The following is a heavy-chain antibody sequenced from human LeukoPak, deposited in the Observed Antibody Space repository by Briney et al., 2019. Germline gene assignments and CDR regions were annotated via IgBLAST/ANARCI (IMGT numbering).Heavy chain of an antibody. CDR1: GGSISSGGYY. CDR3: ARWSHSYGFD. J-gene: IGHJ4*02. V-gene: IGHV4-61*08. Sequence: PSEALSLTCTVSGGSISSGGYYWSWIRQPPGKGLEWIGYIYYSGSTNYNPSLKSRVTISVDTSKNQFSLKLSSVTAADTAVYYCARWSHSYGFDWGQGTLVTVSS. D-gene: IGHD5-18*01. CDR2: IYYSGST.